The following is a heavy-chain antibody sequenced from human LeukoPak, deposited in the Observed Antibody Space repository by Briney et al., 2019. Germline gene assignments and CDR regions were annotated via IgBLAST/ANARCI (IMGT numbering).Heavy chain of an antibody. D-gene: IGHD3-22*01. J-gene: IGHJ3*02. CDR3: ARGRHYDSTKGAFDI. CDR1: GGSISSYY. CDR2: IYTSGST. Sequence: KASETLSLTCTVSGGSISSYYWSWIRQPAGKGLEWIGRIYTSGSTNYNPSLKSRVTMSVDTSKNQFSLKLSSVTAADTAVYYCARGRHYDSTKGAFDIWGQGTMVTVSS. V-gene: IGHV4-4*07.